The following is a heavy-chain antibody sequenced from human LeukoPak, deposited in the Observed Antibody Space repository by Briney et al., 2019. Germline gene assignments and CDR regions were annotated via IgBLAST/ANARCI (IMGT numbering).Heavy chain of an antibody. V-gene: IGHV1-2*02. CDR2: INPNSGGT. D-gene: IGHD3-9*01. Sequence: PRASVEVSCKASGYTFTGYYMHWVRQAPGQGLEWMGWINPNSGGTNYAQKFQGRVTMTRDTSISTAYMELSRLRSDDTAVYYCARGYYDILTGYFPPLYAFDIWGQGTMVTVSS. CDR3: ARGYYDILTGYFPPLYAFDI. CDR1: GYTFTGYY. J-gene: IGHJ3*02.